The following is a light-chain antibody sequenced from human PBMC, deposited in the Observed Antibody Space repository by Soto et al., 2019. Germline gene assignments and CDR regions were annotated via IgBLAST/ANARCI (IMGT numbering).Light chain of an antibody. V-gene: IGLV2-14*01. CDR1: RSDNGASNS. Sequence: QSVLTQPASVSGSPRQSITISCAGTRSDNGASNSVSWYQHLPGRSPTLIIYEATNRPSGVSERFSGSKAGDTASLTISGLQADDEAEYFCISYKTDDTFVFGSGTKVTVL. CDR3: ISYKTDDTFV. J-gene: IGLJ1*01. CDR2: EAT.